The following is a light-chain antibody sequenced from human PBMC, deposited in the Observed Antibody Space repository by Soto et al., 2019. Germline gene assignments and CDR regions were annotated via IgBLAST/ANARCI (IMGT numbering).Light chain of an antibody. V-gene: IGKV3-11*01. CDR3: QQWSRWPRET. Sequence: EIVLTQSPGTLSLSPGERATLSCRAGQSVNSNHLAWYQQKPGQAPRLLIYEASKRATGIPARFSGSGSGTDFTLTISSLEPEDFAVYFCQQWSRWPRETFGPGTKVAIK. CDR1: QSVNSN. J-gene: IGKJ3*01. CDR2: EAS.